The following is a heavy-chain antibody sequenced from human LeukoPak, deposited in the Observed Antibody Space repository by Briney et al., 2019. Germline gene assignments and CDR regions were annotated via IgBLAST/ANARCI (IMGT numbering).Heavy chain of an antibody. CDR1: GYTFTGYY. CDR3: AREDIVVVPAAYGWFDP. V-gene: IGHV1-2*02. D-gene: IGHD2-2*01. CDR2: INPNSGGT. J-gene: IGHJ5*02. Sequence: ASVNVSCKASGYTFTGYYMHWVRQAPGQGLEWMGWINPNSGGTNYAQKFQGRVTMTRDTSISTAYMELSRLRSDDTAVYYCAREDIVVVPAAYGWFDPWGQGTLVTVSS.